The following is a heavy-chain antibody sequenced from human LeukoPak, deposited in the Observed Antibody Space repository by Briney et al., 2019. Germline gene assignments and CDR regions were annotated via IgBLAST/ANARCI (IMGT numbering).Heavy chain of an antibody. CDR2: IYPGGSDT. CDR3: TRQRYVDY. CDR1: GYSFTDYW. J-gene: IGHJ4*02. V-gene: IGHV5-51*01. Sequence: GESLKISCKGSGYSFTDYWIGWVRQMPGKGLEWMGIIYPGGSDTRYSPSFQGQDTISADKSINTAFLQWSSLKASDTAMYYCTRQRYVDYWGQGTLVTVSS.